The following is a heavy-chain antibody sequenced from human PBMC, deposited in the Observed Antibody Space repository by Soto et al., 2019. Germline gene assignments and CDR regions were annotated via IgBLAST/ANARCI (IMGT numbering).Heavy chain of an antibody. CDR2: IIPIFGTA. CDR3: ASSMITFGGVITWFYAFDI. D-gene: IGHD3-16*02. J-gene: IGHJ3*02. CDR1: GGTFSIYA. Sequence: GASVKVSCKAAGGTFSIYAISWVRQAPGQGVEWMGGIIPIFGTANYAQKFQGRVTITADESTRTAYMELSSLRCEDTAVYYCASSMITFGGVITWFYAFDIWGQGTMVTVSS. V-gene: IGHV1-69*13.